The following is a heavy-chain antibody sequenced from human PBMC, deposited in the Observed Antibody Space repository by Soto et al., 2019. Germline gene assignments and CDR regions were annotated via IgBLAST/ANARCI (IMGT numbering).Heavy chain of an antibody. CDR1: GYTFTSYG. V-gene: IGHV1-18*01. Sequence: QVQLVQSGAEVKKPGASVKVSCKASGYTFTSYGISWVRQAPGQGLEWMGWISAYNGNTNYAQKLQGRVTMTTDTPTGAGHREVRRMRSDDPAGYYCARDQGRIAVAQIDYWGQGTLVTASS. CDR2: ISAYNGNT. CDR3: ARDQGRIAVAQIDY. D-gene: IGHD6-13*01. J-gene: IGHJ4*02.